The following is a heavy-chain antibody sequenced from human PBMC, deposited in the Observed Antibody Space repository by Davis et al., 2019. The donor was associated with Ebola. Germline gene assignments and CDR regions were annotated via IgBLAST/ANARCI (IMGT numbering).Heavy chain of an antibody. CDR2: ITSSGSYT. CDR3: ARDAYYYDSSGYYRGSFDY. D-gene: IGHD3-22*01. CDR1: GFTFSDYY. J-gene: IGHJ4*02. V-gene: IGHV3-11*06. Sequence: GESLKISCAASGFTFSDYYMTWIRQAPGKGLEWVSYITSSGSYTYHADSVRGRFTISRDNANNSLFLQMNSLRAEDTAVYYCARDAYYYDSSGYYRGSFDYWGQGTLVTVSS.